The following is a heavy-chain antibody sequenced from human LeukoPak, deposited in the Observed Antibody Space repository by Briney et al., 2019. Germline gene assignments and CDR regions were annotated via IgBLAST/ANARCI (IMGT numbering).Heavy chain of an antibody. CDR3: AKDRCSNGFGCYYYYMDV. CDR2: IRYDESNK. D-gene: IGHD2-8*01. CDR1: GFTFINYG. J-gene: IGHJ6*03. Sequence: PGGSLRLSCAASGFTFINYGMHWVRQAPGRGLEWVAFIRYDESNKYYVDSVKGRFTISRDNSKNSLYLQMNSLRAEETAVYYCAKDRCSNGFGCYYYYMDVWGKGTTVTISS. V-gene: IGHV3-30*02.